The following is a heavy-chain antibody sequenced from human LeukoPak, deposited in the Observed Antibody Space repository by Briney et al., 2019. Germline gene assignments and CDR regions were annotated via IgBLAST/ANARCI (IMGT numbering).Heavy chain of an antibody. CDR2: IYSTGST. CDR1: GGSISSFY. J-gene: IGHJ4*02. V-gene: IGHV4-59*01. D-gene: IGHD5-24*01. CDR3: ASGGYKFTF. Sequence: SETLSLTCTVSGGSISSFYWSWIRQPPGKGLEWIGYIYSTGSTNYNPSLKSRVTISVDTSKNQFSLKLSSVTAADTAVYYCASGGYKFTFWGQGTLVTVSS.